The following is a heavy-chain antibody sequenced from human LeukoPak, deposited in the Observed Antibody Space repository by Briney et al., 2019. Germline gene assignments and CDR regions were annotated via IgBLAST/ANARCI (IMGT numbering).Heavy chain of an antibody. V-gene: IGHV3-53*01. Sequence: GGSLRLSCAASGFTVSNNYMSWVRQAPGKGLEWVSVIYSGGGTYYADSVKGRFTISRDNSKNTLYLQMNSLRAEDTAVYYCAKDTSTYYYDSSGYYYFDYWGQGTLVTVSS. CDR2: IYSGGGT. J-gene: IGHJ4*02. CDR1: GFTVSNNY. D-gene: IGHD3-22*01. CDR3: AKDTSTYYYDSSGYYYFDY.